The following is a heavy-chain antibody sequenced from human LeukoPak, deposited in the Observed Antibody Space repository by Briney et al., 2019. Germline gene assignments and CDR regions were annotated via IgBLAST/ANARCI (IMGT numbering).Heavy chain of an antibody. V-gene: IGHV3-23*01. CDR1: GFTFSSYA. CDR3: AKPYCSSTSCPPGNPFDY. J-gene: IGHJ4*02. Sequence: GRSLRLSCAASGFTFSSYAMSWVRQAPGKGLEWVSGISGSGGSTYYADSVKGRFTISRDNSKNTLYLQMNSLRAEDTAVYYCAKPYCSSTSCPPGNPFDYWGQGTLVTVSS. CDR2: ISGSGGST. D-gene: IGHD2-2*01.